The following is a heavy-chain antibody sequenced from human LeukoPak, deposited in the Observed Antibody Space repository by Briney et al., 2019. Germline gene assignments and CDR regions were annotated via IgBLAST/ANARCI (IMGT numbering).Heavy chain of an antibody. CDR2: IYYSGST. CDR1: GGSISSDY. CDR3: ARRRDYYDSRGYYAFDI. V-gene: IGHV4-59*01. J-gene: IGHJ3*02. Sequence: SETLSLTCNVSGGSISSDYWTWIRQPPGKGLEWIGNIYYSGSTNYNPSLKSRVTISVDTPKNQFSLKLNSVTAADTAVYYCARRRDYYDSRGYYAFDIWGHGTMVTVSS. D-gene: IGHD3-22*01.